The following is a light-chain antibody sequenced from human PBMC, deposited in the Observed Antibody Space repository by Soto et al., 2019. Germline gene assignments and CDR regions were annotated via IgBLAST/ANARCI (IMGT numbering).Light chain of an antibody. V-gene: IGKV1-5*03. CDR3: QQYYSYPIT. J-gene: IGKJ5*01. Sequence: DIKMTQSPSTLSGSVGDRVTITCRASQTISSWLAWYQQKPGKAPKLLIYKASTLKSGVPSRFSGSGSGTDFTLTISCLQSEDFATYSCQQYYSYPITFGQGTRLEIK. CDR2: KAS. CDR1: QTISSW.